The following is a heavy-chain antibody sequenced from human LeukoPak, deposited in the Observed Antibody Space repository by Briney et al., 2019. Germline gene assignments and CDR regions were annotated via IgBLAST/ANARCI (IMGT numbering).Heavy chain of an antibody. CDR1: GDSFSSNSVA. CDR2: TYYMSKWYS. V-gene: IGHV6-1*01. J-gene: IGHJ4*02. Sequence: SQTLSLTCAISGDSFSSNSVAWNWIRQSPSRGLVWLGMTYYMSKWYSDYALSAKSRITTSPDTSKNQFSLHLNSVTTEDTAVYYCARDPRSYGPDYWGQGILVTVSS. CDR3: ARDPRSYGPDY. D-gene: IGHD5-18*01.